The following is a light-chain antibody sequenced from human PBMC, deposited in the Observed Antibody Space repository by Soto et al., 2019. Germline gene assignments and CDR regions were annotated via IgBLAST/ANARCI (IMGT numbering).Light chain of an antibody. Sequence: QSALTQPASVSGSPGQSITISCTGTSSDIGGYNYVSWYQQHPGKAPKLMIYEVVNRPSGVSNRFSGSKSGNKASLTISGGQAVDEADYYFSSYTSTSSPVIFGGGTKLTVL. CDR3: SSYTSTSSPVI. CDR2: EVV. J-gene: IGLJ2*01. V-gene: IGLV2-14*01. CDR1: SSDIGGYNY.